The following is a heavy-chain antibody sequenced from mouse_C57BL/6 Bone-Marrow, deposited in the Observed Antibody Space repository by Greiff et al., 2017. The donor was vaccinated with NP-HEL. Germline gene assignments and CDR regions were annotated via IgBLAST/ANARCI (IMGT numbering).Heavy chain of an antibody. V-gene: IGHV2-5*01. CDR2: IWRGGST. Sequence: VKLMESGPGLVQPSQSLSITCTVSGFSLTSYGVHWVRQSPGKGLEWLGVIWRGGSTDYNAAFMSRLSITKDNSKSQVFFKMNSLQADDTAIYXCAKNDYGKGDWYFDVWGTGTTVTVSS. J-gene: IGHJ1*03. CDR1: GFSLTSYG. D-gene: IGHD1-1*01. CDR3: AKNDYGKGDWYFDV.